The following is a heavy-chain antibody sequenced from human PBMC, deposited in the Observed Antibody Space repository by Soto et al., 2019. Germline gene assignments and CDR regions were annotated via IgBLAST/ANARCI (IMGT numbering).Heavy chain of an antibody. CDR3: ARDSFAGFDP. J-gene: IGHJ5*02. Sequence: SETLSLTCAVSGGSISSSNWWSWVRQPPGKGLEWIGEIFLSGSTNYNLSLKTRVTISLDTSKNQYSLKLTSVTAADTAVYYCARDSFAGFDPWGQGILVTVSS. CDR2: IFLSGST. CDR1: GGSISSSNW. V-gene: IGHV4-4*02.